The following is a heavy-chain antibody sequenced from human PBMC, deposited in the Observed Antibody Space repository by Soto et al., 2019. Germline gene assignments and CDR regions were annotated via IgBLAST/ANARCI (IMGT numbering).Heavy chain of an antibody. CDR3: AAGGGLPRYY. CDR1: GGSISSGGYS. J-gene: IGHJ4*02. V-gene: IGHV4-30-2*01. D-gene: IGHD5-12*01. Sequence: QLQLQESGSGLVKPSQTLSLTCAVSGGSISSGGYSWRWLGQPPGKGLEWIGSIYHSGSTYYNPSLTRRVTISVGRCTNQFSLKLSSVPAADTAVYYCAAGGGLPRYYWGQGTLVTVSS. CDR2: IYHSGST.